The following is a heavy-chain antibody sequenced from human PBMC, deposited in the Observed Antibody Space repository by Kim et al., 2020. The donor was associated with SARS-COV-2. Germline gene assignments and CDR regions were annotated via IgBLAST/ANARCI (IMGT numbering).Heavy chain of an antibody. V-gene: IGHV4-59*13. CDR3: ARDRLAVAGGGGYYYYYYGMDV. CDR2: IYYSGST. D-gene: IGHD6-19*01. Sequence: SETLSLTCTVSGGSISSYYWSWIRQPPGKGLEWIGYIYYSGSTNYNPSLKSRVTISVDTSKNQFSLKLSSVTAADTAVYYCARDRLAVAGGGGYYYYYYGMDVWSQGTTVTVSS. CDR1: GGSISSYY. J-gene: IGHJ6*02.